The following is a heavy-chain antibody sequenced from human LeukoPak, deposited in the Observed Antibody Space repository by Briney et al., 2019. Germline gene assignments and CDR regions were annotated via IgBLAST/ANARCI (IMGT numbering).Heavy chain of an antibody. CDR2: IYYSGST. CDR3: ARLILTGYYYFDY. Sequence: SETLSLTCTVSGGSISSSSYYWGWIRPPPGKGLEWIGSIYYSGSTYYNPSLKSRVTISVDTSKNQFSLKLSSVTAADTAVYYCARLILTGYYYFDYWGQGTLVTVSS. CDR1: GGSISSSSYY. V-gene: IGHV4-39*01. J-gene: IGHJ4*02. D-gene: IGHD3-9*01.